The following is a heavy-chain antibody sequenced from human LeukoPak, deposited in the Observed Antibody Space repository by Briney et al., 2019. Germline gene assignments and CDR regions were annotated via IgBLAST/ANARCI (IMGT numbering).Heavy chain of an antibody. J-gene: IGHJ4*02. CDR1: GFTFNNYA. CDR3: AKGGSGWYYFDY. CDR2: VGGFGRRT. Sequence: SGGSLRLSCAASGFTFNNYAMNWVRQAPGKGLEWVSTVGGFGRRTYYADSVQGRFTISRDNSKNTLFLQMNSLRAEDTAAYYCAKGGSGWYYFDYWGQGTLVTVSS. D-gene: IGHD6-25*01. V-gene: IGHV3-23*01.